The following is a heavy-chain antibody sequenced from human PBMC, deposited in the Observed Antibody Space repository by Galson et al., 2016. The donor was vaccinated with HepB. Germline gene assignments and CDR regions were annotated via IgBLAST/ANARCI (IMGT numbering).Heavy chain of an antibody. CDR2: LKPSGGNT. V-gene: IGHV1-46*02. CDR3: ARELDHSFYFDY. D-gene: IGHD1-14*01. CDR1: GYTFNTYN. J-gene: IGHJ4*02. Sequence: SVKVSCKASGYTFNTYNMHWVRQAPGQGLEWMGTLKPSGGNTIYAQKFQDRITMTRDTSTSTVYMELISLRSEDTAVYYCARELDHSFYFDYWGQGTLLTVSS.